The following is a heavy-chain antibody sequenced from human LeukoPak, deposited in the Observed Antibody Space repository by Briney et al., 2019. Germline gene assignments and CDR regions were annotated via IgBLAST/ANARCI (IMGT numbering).Heavy chain of an antibody. D-gene: IGHD6-13*01. CDR3: ARKTAAAAPGAFDI. J-gene: IGHJ3*02. CDR1: GFTVSSNY. CDR2: IYSGGST. Sequence: GGSLRLSCAASGFTVSSNYMSWVRQAPGKGLEWVSVIYSGGSTYYADSVKGRFTISRDNSKNTLYLQMNSLRAEDTAVYYCARKTAAAAPGAFDIWGQGTTVTVSS. V-gene: IGHV3-53*01.